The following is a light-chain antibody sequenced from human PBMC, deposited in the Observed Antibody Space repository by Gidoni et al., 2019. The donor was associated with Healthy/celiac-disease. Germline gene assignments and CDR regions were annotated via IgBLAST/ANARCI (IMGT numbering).Light chain of an antibody. V-gene: IGLV2-14*01. CDR2: DVS. CDR3: SSYTSSSPL. CDR1: SSDVGGYNY. J-gene: IGLJ2*01. Sequence: QSALTQPASVSVSPGQSITISCTGTSSDVGGYNYVSWYQQHPGKAPKLMIYDVSNRPSGVSKRFSGSKSGNTASLTISGLQAEDEADYYCSSYTSSSPLFGGGTKLTVL.